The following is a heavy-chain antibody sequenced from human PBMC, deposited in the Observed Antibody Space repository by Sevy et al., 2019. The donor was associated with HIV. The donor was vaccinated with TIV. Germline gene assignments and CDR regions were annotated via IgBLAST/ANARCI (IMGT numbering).Heavy chain of an antibody. CDR3: ARLYSPYCYENEDV. CDR2: INHSGNT. J-gene: IGHJ3*01. D-gene: IGHD3-16*02. V-gene: IGHV4-34*01. Sequence: SETLSLTCAVYGGSFTDYFWTWIRQPPGKGLEWIGDINHSGNTNYSPSLKSRVTISVDTTNNQLSLRLSSLTAADTALYYCARLYSPYCYENEDVWGQGTMVTVSS. CDR1: GGSFTDYF.